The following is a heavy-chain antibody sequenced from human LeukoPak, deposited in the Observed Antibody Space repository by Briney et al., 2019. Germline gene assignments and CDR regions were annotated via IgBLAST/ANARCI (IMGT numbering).Heavy chain of an antibody. D-gene: IGHD3-16*01. J-gene: IGHJ4*02. CDR1: EFTFSSYE. CDR3: ARGGFPFEY. V-gene: IGHV3-74*01. Sequence: PGGSLRLSCAASEFTFSSYEMNWVRQAPGKGLVWVSRLNSDGTSTGYADSVKGRFTISRDNTKNTLYLQMNGLRVEDTAVYYCARGGFPFEYWGQGTLVTVSS. CDR2: LNSDGTST.